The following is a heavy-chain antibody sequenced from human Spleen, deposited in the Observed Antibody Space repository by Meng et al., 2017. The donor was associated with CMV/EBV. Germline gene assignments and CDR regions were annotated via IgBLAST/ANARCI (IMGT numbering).Heavy chain of an antibody. D-gene: IGHD3-22*01. CDR2: KSGYNGDT. V-gene: IGHV1-18*04. Sequence: TLRHYGVGWVRQAPGRGLEWLGWKSGYNGDTNYAHRVQDRVTMTTDTSTSTAYMELRSLRSDDTAVYYCVRVVVHYYDSSGYPNYFDFWGQGTLVTVSS. CDR3: VRVVVHYYDSSGYPNYFDF. J-gene: IGHJ4*02. CDR1: TLRHYG.